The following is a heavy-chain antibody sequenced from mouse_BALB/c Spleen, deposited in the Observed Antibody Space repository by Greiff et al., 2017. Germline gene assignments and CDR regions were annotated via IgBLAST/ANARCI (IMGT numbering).Heavy chain of an antibody. CDR1: GYSITSGYY. CDR3: ARYYRYDGYAMDY. Sequence: EVKLLESGPGLVKPSQSLSLTCSVTGYSITSGYYWNWIRQFPGNKLEWMGYISYDGSNNYNPSLKNRISITRDTSKNQFFLKLNSVTTEDTATYYCARYYRYDGYAMDYWGQGTSVTVSS. V-gene: IGHV3-6*02. D-gene: IGHD2-14*01. J-gene: IGHJ4*01. CDR2: ISYDGSN.